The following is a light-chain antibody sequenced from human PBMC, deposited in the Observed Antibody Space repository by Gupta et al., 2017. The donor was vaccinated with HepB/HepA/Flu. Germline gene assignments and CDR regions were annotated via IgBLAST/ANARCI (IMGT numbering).Light chain of an antibody. CDR2: CAS. V-gene: IGKV3-20*01. Sequence: ILFTQSSLTLSLPPGDRATRSCSASQSVSSNYLAWYQQKPGQAPRLLIDCASIRATGIPDRFSGSGSGTDFTLTISRLDPEDVAVYYCQQYGSSPQTLGQGTRVEIK. J-gene: IGKJ1*01. CDR3: QQYGSSPQT. CDR1: QSVSSNY.